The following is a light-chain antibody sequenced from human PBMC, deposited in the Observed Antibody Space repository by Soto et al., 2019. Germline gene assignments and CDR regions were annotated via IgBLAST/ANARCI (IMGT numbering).Light chain of an antibody. CDR3: SAYTSSTTYV. J-gene: IGLJ1*01. Sequence: QSVLTQPASVSGSPGQSITISCTGTSSDVGAYNYVSWYQQHPGKAPKLMIYEVSNRPSGVSNRFSGSKSGHTASLTISGLQAEDEAEYYCSAYTSSTTYVFGTGTKVTVL. V-gene: IGLV2-14*01. CDR2: EVS. CDR1: SSDVGAYNY.